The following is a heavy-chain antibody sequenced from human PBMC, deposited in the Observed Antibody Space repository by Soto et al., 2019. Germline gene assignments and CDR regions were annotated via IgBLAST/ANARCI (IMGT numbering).Heavy chain of an antibody. Sequence: SETLSLTCSVSGGSISRYYWSWIRQPPGKGLEWIGYAYYSGDTGYNPSLKSRVAMAVDTSKNQVSLKLSSVTAADTAVYYCARDRSTYGGGGTGEVKENWFDPWGQGALVTVSS. CDR2: AYYSGDT. CDR1: GGSISRYY. J-gene: IGHJ5*02. D-gene: IGHD2-8*01. CDR3: ARDRSTYGGGGTGEVKENWFDP. V-gene: IGHV4-59*01.